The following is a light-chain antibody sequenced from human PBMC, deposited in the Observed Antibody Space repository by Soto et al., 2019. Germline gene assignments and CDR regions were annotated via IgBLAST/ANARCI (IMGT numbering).Light chain of an antibody. CDR3: QQSYSTPYT. CDR2: AAS. V-gene: IGKV1-39*01. J-gene: IGKJ2*01. CDR1: QSISNY. Sequence: DIEMTQSPASLSAFVGDRVTITCRAMQSISNYLNWYQQKPGKAPKLLIYAASSLQSGVPSTFSGGGSRRDFTLTISSLQPEDFATYFWQQSYSTPYTFGLGAELEIK.